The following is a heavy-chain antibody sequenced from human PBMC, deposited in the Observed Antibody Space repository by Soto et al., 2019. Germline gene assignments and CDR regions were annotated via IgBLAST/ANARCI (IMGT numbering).Heavy chain of an antibody. D-gene: IGHD3-22*01. V-gene: IGHV4-39*01. CDR1: GASISSSTYY. Sequence: SETLSLTCTVSGASISSSTYYWGWIRQPPGKGLGWIGTFFYNGNTFYNPSLQSRVTISVDTSKNQFSLNLASVTAADTAVYYCGGGFYYLWPPWGRGPLFT. CDR3: GGGFYYLWPP. CDR2: FFYNGNT. J-gene: IGHJ5*02.